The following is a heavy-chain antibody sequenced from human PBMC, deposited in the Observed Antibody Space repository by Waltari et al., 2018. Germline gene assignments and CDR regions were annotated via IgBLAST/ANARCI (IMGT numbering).Heavy chain of an antibody. CDR1: GGSISTSTHS. CDR2: VYYNGYV. CDR3: ARSFGGSGSYKFDF. D-gene: IGHD3-10*01. V-gene: IGHV4-39*02. J-gene: IGHJ4*02. Sequence: QLQLQESGPRLVKSSETLSLTCTVSGGSISTSTHSWAWIRQTPGKGPEWIGSVYYNGYVYYHPSLESRVTMSVDTSKNHFSLDLESVTTPDTSIYFCARSFGGSGSYKFDFWGQGILVTVSS.